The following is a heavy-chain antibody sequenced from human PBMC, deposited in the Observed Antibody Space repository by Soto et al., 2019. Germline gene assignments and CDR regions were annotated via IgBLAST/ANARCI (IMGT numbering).Heavy chain of an antibody. Sequence: TGGSLRLSCAAFGFTISTYAMTWVRQAPGKGLECVSGVTGSGSQIYYADSVKGRFTISKDNSKNTLYLQMSSLREEDTALYYCAKDAVYRDGLWLMDSWGQGTLVTVSS. V-gene: IGHV3-23*01. D-gene: IGHD2-21*01. CDR2: VTGSGSQI. J-gene: IGHJ5*02. CDR3: AKDAVYRDGLWLMDS. CDR1: GFTISTYA.